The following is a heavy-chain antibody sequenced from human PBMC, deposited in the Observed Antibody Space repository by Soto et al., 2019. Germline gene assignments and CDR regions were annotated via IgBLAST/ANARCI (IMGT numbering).Heavy chain of an antibody. CDR3: ARGRPDGNCISTSCFDFAY. V-gene: IGHV5-51*01. D-gene: IGHD2-2*03. CDR2: IYPGDSDT. Sequence: PGESLKISCKGSGCRFTSYWIGWVRQMPGKGLEWMGTIYPGDSDTRYSPSFQGQVTISADKSINTAYLQWSSLKASDTAMYYCARGRPDGNCISTSCFDFAYWGQGTLVTASS. J-gene: IGHJ4*02. CDR1: GCRFTSYW.